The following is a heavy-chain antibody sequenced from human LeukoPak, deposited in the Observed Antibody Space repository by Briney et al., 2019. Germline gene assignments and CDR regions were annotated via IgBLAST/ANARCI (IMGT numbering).Heavy chain of an antibody. CDR1: GFTFSSYW. J-gene: IGHJ4*02. CDR3: ARQLGYCSSGSCYFDS. Sequence: QSGGSLRLSCAASGFTFSSYWMSWVRQAPGKGLEWVANIKQDGSEKYYVDSVKGRFTISRDNSKNTLYLQMNSLRAEDTAIYFCARQLGYCSSGSCYFDSWGQGTLVTVSS. D-gene: IGHD2-15*01. V-gene: IGHV3-7*03. CDR2: IKQDGSEK.